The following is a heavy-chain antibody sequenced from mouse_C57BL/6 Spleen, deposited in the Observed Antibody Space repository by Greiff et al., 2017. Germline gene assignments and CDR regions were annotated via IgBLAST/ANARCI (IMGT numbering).Heavy chain of an antibody. CDR2: IDPETGGT. CDR3: TRSASYSNYGFAY. D-gene: IGHD2-5*01. Sequence: QFQLQQSGAELVRPGASVTLSCKASGYTFTDYEMHWVKQTPVHGLAWIGAIDPETGGTAYNQKFKGKAILTADKSSSTAYMELRSLTSEDSAVYYCTRSASYSNYGFAYWGQGTLVTVSA. V-gene: IGHV1-15*01. J-gene: IGHJ3*01. CDR1: GYTFTDYE.